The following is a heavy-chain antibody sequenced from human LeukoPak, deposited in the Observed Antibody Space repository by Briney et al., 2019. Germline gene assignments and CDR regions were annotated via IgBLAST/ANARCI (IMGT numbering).Heavy chain of an antibody. CDR2: IYTRGST. Sequence: NPSETLSLTCTVSGGSINNYYWSWIRQPAGKGLEWIGRIYTRGSTNYNPSLKSRVTMSVDTSKNQFSLKLSSVTAADTAVYYCARGRYCSADICSGGDAFDIWGQGTVVSVSS. D-gene: IGHD2-15*01. CDR3: ARGRYCSADICSGGDAFDI. CDR1: GGSINNYY. J-gene: IGHJ3*02. V-gene: IGHV4-4*07.